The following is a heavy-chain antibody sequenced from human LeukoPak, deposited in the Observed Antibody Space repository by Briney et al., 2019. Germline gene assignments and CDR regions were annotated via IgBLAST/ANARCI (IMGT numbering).Heavy chain of an antibody. Sequence: LSGGSLRLSCAASGFTFSSYAMSWVRQAPGKGLEWVSAISGSGGSTYYADSVKGRFTISRDNAKNSLYLQMNSLRAEDTAVYYCARDRDRFLEWLSCAFDIWGQGTMVTVSS. CDR3: ARDRDRFLEWLSCAFDI. V-gene: IGHV3-23*01. D-gene: IGHD3-3*01. J-gene: IGHJ3*02. CDR1: GFTFSSYA. CDR2: ISGSGGST.